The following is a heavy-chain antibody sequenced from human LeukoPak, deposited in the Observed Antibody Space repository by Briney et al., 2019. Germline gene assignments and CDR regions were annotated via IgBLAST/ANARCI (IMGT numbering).Heavy chain of an antibody. CDR1: GGSISSGGYY. V-gene: IGHV4-31*03. CDR3: ARGGYCSGGSCYPRLSDY. CDR2: IYYSGST. D-gene: IGHD2-15*01. J-gene: IGHJ4*02. Sequence: SQTLSLTCTVSGGSISSGGYYWSWIRQHPGKGLEWIGYIYYSGSTYYNPSLKSRVTISVDASKNQFSLKLSSVTAADTAVYYCARGGYCSGGSCYPRLSDYWGQGTLVTVSS.